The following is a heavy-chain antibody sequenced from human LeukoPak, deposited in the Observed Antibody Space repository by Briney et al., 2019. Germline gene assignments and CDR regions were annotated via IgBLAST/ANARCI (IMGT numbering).Heavy chain of an antibody. J-gene: IGHJ4*02. D-gene: IGHD5-18*01. CDR3: ARRASGYSYGYYFDY. Sequence: GESLKISCKGSGYSSTSYRIGWVRQMPGKGLEWMGIIYPGDSNPKYSPSLPGQVTISADKSISTAYLQWSSLKASDTAMYYCARRASGYSYGYYFDYWGQGTLVTVSS. CDR1: GYSSTSYR. V-gene: IGHV5-51*01. CDR2: IYPGDSNP.